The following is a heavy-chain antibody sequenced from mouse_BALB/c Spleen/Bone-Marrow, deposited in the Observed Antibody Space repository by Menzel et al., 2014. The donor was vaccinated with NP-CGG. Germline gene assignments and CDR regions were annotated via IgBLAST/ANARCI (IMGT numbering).Heavy chain of an antibody. CDR3: ANSRTGFHY. V-gene: IGHV1-7*01. D-gene: IGHD4-1*01. CDR1: GYTFTNSW. CDR2: INPGTDYT. J-gene: IGHJ3*01. Sequence: QVQLQQSGAELAKPGASVKMSCKASGYTFTNSWMHWVKQRPGQGLEWIGYINPGTDYTEYDQKFKDKATLTADRSSSTAYMQLNGLTSEDSAVYFCANSRTGFHYWGQGTLVTVSA.